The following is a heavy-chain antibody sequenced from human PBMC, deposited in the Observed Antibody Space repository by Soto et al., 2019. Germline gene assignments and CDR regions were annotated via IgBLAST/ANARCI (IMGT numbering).Heavy chain of an antibody. CDR1: GYSFTSYW. Sequence: GESLKISCKGSGYSFTSYWISWVRQMPGKGLEWMGRIDPSDSYTNYSPSFQGHVTISADKSISTAYLQWSSLKASDTAMYYCARHRQQLVRGYYYGMDVWGQGTTVTVSS. CDR3: ARHRQQLVRGYYYGMDV. CDR2: IDPSDSYT. D-gene: IGHD6-13*01. J-gene: IGHJ6*02. V-gene: IGHV5-10-1*01.